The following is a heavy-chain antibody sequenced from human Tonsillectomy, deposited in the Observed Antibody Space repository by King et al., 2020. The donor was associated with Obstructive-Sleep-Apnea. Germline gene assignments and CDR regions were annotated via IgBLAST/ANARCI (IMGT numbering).Heavy chain of an antibody. CDR2: MYYSGNT. V-gene: IGHV4-59*08. CDR1: GGSISNYY. CDR3: ARHRGVEDYGGYGDYFDY. Sequence: QLQESGPGLVKPSETLSLTCTVSGGSISNYYWSWIRQPPGKGLEWIGYMYYSGNTNFNPSLKSRVTISADTAKIQFSLRLSSVTAADTAIFYCARHRGVEDYGGYGDYFDYWGQGTLVTVSS. J-gene: IGHJ4*02. D-gene: IGHD5-12*01.